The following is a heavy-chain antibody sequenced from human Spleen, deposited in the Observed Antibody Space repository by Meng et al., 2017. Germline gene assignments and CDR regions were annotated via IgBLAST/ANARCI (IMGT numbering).Heavy chain of an antibody. V-gene: IGHV3-66*02. D-gene: IGHD2-21*01. CDR3: ARSPIDKYDLIALPLDY. Sequence: GESLKISCAASGFSVSHNYMSWVRQAPGKGLEWVSVIYSGGNTYYADSVKGRFTISRDNSKNTVFLHINSLRPEDTAVYYCARSPIDKYDLIALPLDYWGQGTLVTVSS. CDR1: GFSVSHNY. J-gene: IGHJ4*02. CDR2: IYSGGNT.